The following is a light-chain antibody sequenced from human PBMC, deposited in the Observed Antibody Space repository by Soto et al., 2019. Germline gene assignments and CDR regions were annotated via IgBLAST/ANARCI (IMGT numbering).Light chain of an antibody. Sequence: DIVMTQSPATLSVSPGQSATLSCRASQSVSSNLAWYQQKPGQAPRLLIYGASTRATGIPARFSGSGSGTEFTLTISSLQSEDFAVYYCQQYNNRPLFFGQGTKLEIK. CDR2: GAS. CDR3: QQYNNRPLF. J-gene: IGKJ2*01. V-gene: IGKV3-15*01. CDR1: QSVSSN.